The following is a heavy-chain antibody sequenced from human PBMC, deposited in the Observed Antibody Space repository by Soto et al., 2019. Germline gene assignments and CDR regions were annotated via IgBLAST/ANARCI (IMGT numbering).Heavy chain of an antibody. CDR1: GYTFTSYD. CDR2: MNPNSGNT. Sequence: ASVKVSCKASGYTFTSYDINWVRQATGQGLEWMGWMNPNSGNTGYAQKNQGRVTMNRNTSISTAYMEMSSLRSEDTAVYYCAREYADDWFDPWGQGTLVTSPQ. CDR3: AREYADDWFDP. J-gene: IGHJ5*02. D-gene: IGHD2-2*01. V-gene: IGHV1-8*01.